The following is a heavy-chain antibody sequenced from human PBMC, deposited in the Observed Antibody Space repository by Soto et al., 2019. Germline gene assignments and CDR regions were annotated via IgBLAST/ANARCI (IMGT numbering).Heavy chain of an antibody. CDR1: GGSISSGGYY. V-gene: IGHV4-31*03. J-gene: IGHJ4*02. D-gene: IGHD3-22*01. CDR3: AIVRTRYYYDSSGYYGPYYFDY. Sequence: SETLSLTCTVSGGSISSGGYYWSWIRQHPGKGLEWIGYIYYSGSTYYNPSLKSRVTISVDTSKNQFSLKLSSVTAADTAVYYCAIVRTRYYYDSSGYYGPYYFDYWGQGTLVTVSS. CDR2: IYYSGST.